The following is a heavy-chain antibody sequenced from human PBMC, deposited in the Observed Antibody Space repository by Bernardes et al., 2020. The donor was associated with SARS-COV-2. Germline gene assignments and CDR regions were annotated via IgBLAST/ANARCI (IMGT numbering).Heavy chain of an antibody. Sequence: ASVKVSCKASGYTFTSYGISWVRQAPGQGLEWMGWISAYNGNTNYAQKLQGRVTMTTDTSTSTAYMELRSLRSDDTAVYYCARVLAAAVEYYYYGMDVWGQGTTVTVSS. J-gene: IGHJ6*02. D-gene: IGHD6-13*01. V-gene: IGHV1-18*01. CDR1: GYTFTSYG. CDR3: ARVLAAAVEYYYYGMDV. CDR2: ISAYNGNT.